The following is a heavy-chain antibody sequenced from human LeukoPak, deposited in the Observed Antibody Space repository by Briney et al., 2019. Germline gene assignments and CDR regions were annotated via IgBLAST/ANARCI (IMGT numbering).Heavy chain of an antibody. V-gene: IGHV5-51*01. J-gene: IGHJ5*02. CDR3: ARGGKVVPAEVDP. D-gene: IGHD2-2*01. Sequence: GESLKISCKGSGYSFANYWIGWVRQMPGKGLEWIGIIYPGDSDTRYSPSFQGQVTISSDKSISTAYLQWSSLKASDTAMYYCARGGKVVPAEVDPWGQGTLVTVSS. CDR1: GYSFANYW. CDR2: IYPGDSDT.